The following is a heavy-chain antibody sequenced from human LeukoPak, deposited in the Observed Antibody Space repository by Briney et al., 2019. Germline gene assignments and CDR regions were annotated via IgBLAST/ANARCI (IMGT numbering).Heavy chain of an antibody. CDR3: ARDDRYGDFHLV. Sequence: PSETLSVTCPVSGGSISSGSYYWSWIRQPAGKGLEWIGRIYTSGSTNYNPSLKSRVTISVDTSKNQFSLKLSSVTAADTAVYYCARDDRYGDFHLVWGKGTTVTVSS. J-gene: IGHJ6*04. D-gene: IGHD4-17*01. CDR1: GGSISSGSYY. V-gene: IGHV4-61*02. CDR2: IYTSGST.